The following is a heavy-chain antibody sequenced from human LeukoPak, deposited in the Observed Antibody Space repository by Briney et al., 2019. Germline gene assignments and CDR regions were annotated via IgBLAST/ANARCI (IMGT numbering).Heavy chain of an antibody. J-gene: IGHJ4*02. CDR3: ASPQVGSSLSSYYFDY. Sequence: SVKVSCKASGGTFSSYAISWVRQAPGQGLEWMGGIIPIFGTANYAQKFQGRVTITADKSTSTAYMELSSLRSEDTAVYYCASPQVGSSLSSYYFDYWGQGTLVTVSS. CDR1: GGTFSSYA. V-gene: IGHV1-69*06. D-gene: IGHD6-6*01. CDR2: IIPIFGTA.